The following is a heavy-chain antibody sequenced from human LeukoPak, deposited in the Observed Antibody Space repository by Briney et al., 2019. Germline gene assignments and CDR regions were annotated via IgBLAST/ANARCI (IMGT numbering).Heavy chain of an antibody. Sequence: GSSVKVSCKASGGTFSSYAISWVRQAPGQGLEWMGIINPSGGSTSYAQKFQGRVTMTRDTSTSTVYMELSSLRSEDTAVYYCAREGARYSSSSHGPFDYWGQGTLVTVSS. V-gene: IGHV1-46*01. D-gene: IGHD6-6*01. CDR2: INPSGGST. CDR3: AREGARYSSSSHGPFDY. CDR1: GGTFSSYA. J-gene: IGHJ4*02.